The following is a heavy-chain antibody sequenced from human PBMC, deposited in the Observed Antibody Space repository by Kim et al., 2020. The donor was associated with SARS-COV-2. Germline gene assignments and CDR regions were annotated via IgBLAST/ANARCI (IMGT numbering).Heavy chain of an antibody. CDR1: GFTFTSPD. Sequence: GGSLRLSCATSGFTFTSPDMHWVRHSTGKGLEWVSSIVNAGDTYYRDSVKGRFTISRDRAEKYLYLQMNNVRAEDTAVYYCGTSGGWWSIDFWGQGTLVTVSS. V-gene: IGHV3-13*01. J-gene: IGHJ4*02. CDR3: GTSGGWWSIDF. CDR2: IVNAGDT. D-gene: IGHD2-15*01.